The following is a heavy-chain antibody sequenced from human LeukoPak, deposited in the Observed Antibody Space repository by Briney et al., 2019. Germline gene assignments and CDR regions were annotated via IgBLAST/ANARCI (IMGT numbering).Heavy chain of an antibody. CDR2: ISWNSGSI. CDR1: GFTFDDYA. J-gene: IGHJ4*02. CDR3: AKGWSGSFDY. Sequence: GRSLRLSCAASGFTFDDYAMHWVRQAPGKGLEWVSGISWNSGSIGYADSVKGRFTISRDNAKNSLYLQMNRLRAEDTALYYCAKGWSGSFDYWGQGTLVTVSS. D-gene: IGHD1-26*01. V-gene: IGHV3-9*01.